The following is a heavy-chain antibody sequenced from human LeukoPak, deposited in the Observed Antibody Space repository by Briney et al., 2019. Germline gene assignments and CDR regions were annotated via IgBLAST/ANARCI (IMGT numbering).Heavy chain of an antibody. Sequence: GGSLRLSCAASGFSFTTYWMTWVRQTPGKGLEWVANIMQDGTMKNYLDSVKGRFTISRDKTNNSLYLQMSGLRTEDTAVYYCARDNYGGYFDSWGQGTLVTVSS. CDR1: GFSFTTYW. CDR3: ARDNYGGYFDS. J-gene: IGHJ4*02. V-gene: IGHV3-7*01. D-gene: IGHD4-23*01. CDR2: IMQDGTMK.